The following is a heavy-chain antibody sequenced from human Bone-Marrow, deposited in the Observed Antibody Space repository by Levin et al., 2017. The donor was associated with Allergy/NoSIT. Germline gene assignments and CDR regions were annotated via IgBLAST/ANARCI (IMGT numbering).Heavy chain of an antibody. Sequence: GGSLRLSCTASGFTFSSYAFSWVRQAPRKGLEWVAGISGAGMNTFYVDSVKGRFTISRDNSKNTLYLQMNSLRVEDTAVYYCAKEGSAAAGYDAFHMWGQGTVVTVSS. V-gene: IGHV3-23*01. CDR3: AKEGSAAAGYDAFHM. CDR2: ISGAGMNT. J-gene: IGHJ3*02. D-gene: IGHD2-2*03. CDR1: GFTFSSYA.